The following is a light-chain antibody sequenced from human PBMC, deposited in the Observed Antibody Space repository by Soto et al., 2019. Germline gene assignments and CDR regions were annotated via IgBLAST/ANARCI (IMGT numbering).Light chain of an antibody. CDR1: QSVSSN. V-gene: IGKV3-15*01. Sequence: EIVMTQSPGTLSVSPGERATLSCRASQSVSSNLAWYQQKPGHAPRLLIYGASTRATGIPARFSGSRSGTEVALTISSLQSEDFAVYYCQQYNNWPRTFGQGTKVEIK. CDR2: GAS. CDR3: QQYNNWPRT. J-gene: IGKJ1*01.